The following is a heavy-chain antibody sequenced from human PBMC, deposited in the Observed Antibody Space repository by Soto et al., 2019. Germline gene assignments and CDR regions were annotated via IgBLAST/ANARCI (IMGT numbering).Heavy chain of an antibody. CDR2: VSATSSYI. J-gene: IGHJ4*02. CDR3: VRGSVTTVTRIPFDF. D-gene: IGHD4-17*01. Sequence: PGGSLRLSCAASGFVFSSYSMNWVRQAPGKGLEWVSSVSATSSYIYYADSVEGRFTISRDNPKNTLYLQMNSLRAEDSAVYYCVRGSVTTVTRIPFDFWGQGTLVTVSS. V-gene: IGHV3-21*06. CDR1: GFVFSSYS.